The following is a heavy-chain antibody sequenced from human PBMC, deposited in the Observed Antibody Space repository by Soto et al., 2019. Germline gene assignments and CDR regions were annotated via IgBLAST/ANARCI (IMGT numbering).Heavy chain of an antibody. Sequence: PSETLSLTCTVSGGSISISSYYWGCMRQPPGKGLEWIGSIYYSGSTYYNPSLKSRVTISVDTSKNQFSLKLSSVTAADTAVYYCAHMGGLRLGELSSDDAFDIWGQGTMVTV. CDR3: AHMGGLRLGELSSDDAFDI. CDR1: GGSISISSYY. J-gene: IGHJ3*02. V-gene: IGHV4-39*01. CDR2: IYYSGST. D-gene: IGHD3-16*02.